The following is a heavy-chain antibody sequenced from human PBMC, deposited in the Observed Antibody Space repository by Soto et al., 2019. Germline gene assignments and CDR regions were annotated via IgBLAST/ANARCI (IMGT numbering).Heavy chain of an antibody. CDR3: AREDGIVGATSAFDY. J-gene: IGHJ4*02. V-gene: IGHV3-21*01. Sequence: EVQLVESGGGLVKPGGSLRLSCAASGFTFSTYSMNWVRQAPGKGLEWVSSINGRSNYIYYADSVKGRFTISRDNAKNSLYLQMNSLIAEDTAVYYCAREDGIVGATSAFDYWGQGTLVTVSS. CDR1: GFTFSTYS. D-gene: IGHD1-26*01. CDR2: INGRSNYI.